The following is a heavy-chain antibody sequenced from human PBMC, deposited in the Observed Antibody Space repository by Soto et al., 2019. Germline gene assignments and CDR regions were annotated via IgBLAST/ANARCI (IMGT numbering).Heavy chain of an antibody. V-gene: IGHV4-61*01. CDR2: IYYSGST. CDR3: ARDPDYGDDPFYFDY. Sequence: SLTCTVSGGSVSSGSYYWSWIRQPPGKGLEWIGYIYYSGSTNYNPSLKSRVTISVDTSKNQFSLKLSSVTAADTAVYYCARDPDYGDDPFYFDYWGQGTLVTVSS. D-gene: IGHD4-17*01. J-gene: IGHJ4*02. CDR1: GGSVSSGSYY.